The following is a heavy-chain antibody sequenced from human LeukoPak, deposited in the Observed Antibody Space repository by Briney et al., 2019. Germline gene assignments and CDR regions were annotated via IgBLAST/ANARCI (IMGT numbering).Heavy chain of an antibody. J-gene: IGHJ5*02. CDR1: GGTFISYA. V-gene: IGHV1-69*01. Sequence: SVKVSGKASGGTFISYAISWVRQAPGQGLEWMGGIIPIFGTANYAQKFQGRVTITADESTSTAYMELSSLRSEDTAVYYCASFADYDSLLNNWFDPWGQGTLVTVSS. CDR3: ASFADYDSLLNNWFDP. D-gene: IGHD3-22*01. CDR2: IIPIFGTA.